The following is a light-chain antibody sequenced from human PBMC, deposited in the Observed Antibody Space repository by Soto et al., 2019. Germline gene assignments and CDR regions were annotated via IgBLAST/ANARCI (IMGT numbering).Light chain of an antibody. CDR3: QQYGSSPRYT. CDR2: GAS. V-gene: IGKV3-20*01. Sequence: EIVLTQSPGTLSLSPGERATLSCRASQSVSSSYLAWYQQKPGQAPRLLIYGASSRATSNPDRFSGSGSGTDFTLTISRLEPEDFAVYYCQQYGSSPRYTFGQGTKLEIK. CDR1: QSVSSSY. J-gene: IGKJ2*01.